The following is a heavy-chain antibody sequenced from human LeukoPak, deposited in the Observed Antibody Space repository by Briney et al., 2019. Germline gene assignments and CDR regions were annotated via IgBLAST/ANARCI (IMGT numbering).Heavy chain of an antibody. D-gene: IGHD7-27*01. Sequence: PSQTLSLTCTVSGGSFSSGGYYWSWIRQHPGKGLEWIGYIFYSGATYYNLSLKSRVIISVDASKNQFSLRLSSVTAADTAVYYCARDLGGLGKIDYWGQGTLVTVSS. CDR2: IFYSGAT. CDR1: GGSFSSGGYY. CDR3: ARDLGGLGKIDY. V-gene: IGHV4-31*03. J-gene: IGHJ4*02.